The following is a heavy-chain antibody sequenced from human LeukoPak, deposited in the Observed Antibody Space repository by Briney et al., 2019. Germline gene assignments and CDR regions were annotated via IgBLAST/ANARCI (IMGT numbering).Heavy chain of an antibody. Sequence: GASVKVSCKASGYTFTSYGISWVRQAPGQGLEWMGWISAYNGNTNYAQKLQGRVTMTTDTSTSTAYMELRSLRSDDTAVYYCARASSSGISYVGVDYWGQGTLVTVSS. D-gene: IGHD1-26*01. CDR1: GYTFTSYG. CDR3: ARASSSGISYVGVDY. CDR2: ISAYNGNT. J-gene: IGHJ4*02. V-gene: IGHV1-18*01.